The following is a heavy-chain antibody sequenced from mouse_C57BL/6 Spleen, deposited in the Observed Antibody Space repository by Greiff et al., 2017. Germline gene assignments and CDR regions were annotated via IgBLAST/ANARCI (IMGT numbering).Heavy chain of an antibody. V-gene: IGHV5-16*01. CDR3: ARGGTGTGLFPFDY. CDR2: INYDGSST. D-gene: IGHD4-1*01. CDR1: GFTFSDYY. Sequence: EVKLVESEGGLVQPGSSMKLSCTASGFTFSDYYMAWVRQVPEKGLEWVANINYDGSSTYYLDSLKSRFIISRDNAKNILYLQMSSLKSEDTATYYCARGGTGTGLFPFDYWGQGTTLTVSS. J-gene: IGHJ2*01.